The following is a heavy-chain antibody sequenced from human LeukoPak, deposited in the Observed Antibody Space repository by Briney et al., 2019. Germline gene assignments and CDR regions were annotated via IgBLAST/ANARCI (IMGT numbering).Heavy chain of an antibody. D-gene: IGHD3-3*01. V-gene: IGHV3-7*01. CDR1: GFTFSDHY. CDR3: ARDPPRHYDFWSGYAFFDY. CDR2: IKQDGSEK. Sequence: PGGSLRLSCAASGFTFSDHYMDWVRQAPGKGLEWVANIKQDGSEKYYVDSVKGRFTISRDNAQNSLYLQMNSLRAEDTAVYYCARDPPRHYDFWSGYAFFDYWGQGTLVTVSS. J-gene: IGHJ4*02.